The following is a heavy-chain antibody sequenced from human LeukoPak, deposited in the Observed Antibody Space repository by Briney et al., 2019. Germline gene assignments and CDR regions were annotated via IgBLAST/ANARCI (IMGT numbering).Heavy chain of an antibody. V-gene: IGHV7-4-1*02. CDR1: GYTFTSYG. D-gene: IGHD3-10*01. J-gene: IGHJ4*02. Sequence: ASVKVSCKASGYTFTSYGISWVRQAPGQGLEWMGWINTNTGNPTYAQGFTGRFVFSLDTSVSTAYLQISSLKAEDTAVYYCATDASMVRGVMFYWGQGTLVTVSS. CDR3: ATDASMVRGVMFY. CDR2: INTNTGNP.